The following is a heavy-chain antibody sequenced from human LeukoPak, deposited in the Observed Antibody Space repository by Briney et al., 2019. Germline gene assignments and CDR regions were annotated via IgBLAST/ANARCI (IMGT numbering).Heavy chain of an antibody. CDR2: IYYRGST. J-gene: IGHJ2*01. D-gene: IGHD2-2*01. CDR1: GFTVSRNY. V-gene: IGHV4-39*07. Sequence: GSLRLSCAASGFTVSRNYMSWVRQPPGKGLEWVGSIYYRGSTYYNPSLKSRVTISVDTSKNQFSLKLSSVTAADTAVYYCARVFRVVPAALWMGSKRYFDLWGRGTLVTVSS. CDR3: ARVFRVVPAALWMGSKRYFDL.